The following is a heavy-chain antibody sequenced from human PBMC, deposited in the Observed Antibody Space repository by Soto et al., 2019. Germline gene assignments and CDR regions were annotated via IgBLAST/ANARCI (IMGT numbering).Heavy chain of an antibody. CDR1: GGTFSSYA. D-gene: IGHD3-10*01. CDR3: ARGYYGSGSYPPRPFDY. J-gene: IGHJ4*02. CDR2: IIPIFGTA. Sequence: SVKVSCKASGGTFSSYAISWVRQAPGQGLEWMGGIIPIFGTANYAQKFQGRVTITADKSTSTAYMELSSLRSEDTAVYYCARGYYGSGSYPPRPFDYWGQGTLVTVSS. V-gene: IGHV1-69*06.